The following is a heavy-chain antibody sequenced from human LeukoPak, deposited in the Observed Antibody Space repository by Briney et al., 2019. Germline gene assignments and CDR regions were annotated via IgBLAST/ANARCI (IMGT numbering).Heavy chain of an antibody. CDR1: GGSISSGGYY. J-gene: IGHJ5*02. CDR3: ARSPERSYYGSGPRDWFDP. CDR2: IYYSGST. D-gene: IGHD3-10*01. V-gene: IGHV4-31*03. Sequence: SETLSLTCTVSGGSISSGGYYWSWIRQHPGKGLEWIGYIYYSGSTYYNPSLKSRVTISVDTSKNQFSLKLSSVTAADTAVYYCARSPERSYYGSGPRDWFDPWGQGTLVTVSS.